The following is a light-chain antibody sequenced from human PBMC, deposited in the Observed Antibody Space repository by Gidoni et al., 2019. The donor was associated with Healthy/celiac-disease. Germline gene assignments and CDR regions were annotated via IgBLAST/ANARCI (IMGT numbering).Light chain of an antibody. CDR1: SSDVGGYNY. CDR2: DVS. V-gene: IGLV2-11*01. CDR3: CSYAGSYTLV. Sequence: SALTHPRSVSGSPGPSVTISCTGTSSDVGGYNYVSWYQQHPGKAPTLMIYDVSKRPSGVPDRFSGAKSGNTASLTRSGLQAEDEADYYCCSYAGSYTLVVGGGTKLTVL. J-gene: IGLJ2*01.